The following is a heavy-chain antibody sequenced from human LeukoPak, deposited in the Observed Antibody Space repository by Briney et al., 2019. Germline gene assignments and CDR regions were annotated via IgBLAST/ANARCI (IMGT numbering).Heavy chain of an antibody. J-gene: IGHJ6*03. V-gene: IGHV4-61*01. CDR1: GGSISSGSYY. CDR2: IYYSGSS. Sequence: SETLSLTCTVSGGSISSGSYYWSWIRQPPGKGLEWIGYIYYSGSSNYNPSLKSRVTISVDTSKNQFSLKLTSVTAADTAVYYCARTSGMTTVYYYYMDVWGKGTTVIVSS. D-gene: IGHD4-11*01. CDR3: ARTSGMTTVYYYYMDV.